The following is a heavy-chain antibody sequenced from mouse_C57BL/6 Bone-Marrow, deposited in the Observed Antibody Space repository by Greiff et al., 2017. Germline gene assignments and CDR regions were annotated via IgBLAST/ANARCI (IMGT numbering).Heavy chain of an antibody. V-gene: IGHV1-62-2*01. CDR1: GYTFTEYT. D-gene: IGHD1-1*01. J-gene: IGHJ1*03. Sequence: QVQLQQSGAELVKPGASVKLSCKASGYTFTEYTIHWVKQRSGQGLEWIGWFYPGSGSIKYNEKFKDKATLTADKSSSTVYMELSRLTSEDSAVYFCARHEYYCGSSFPWYFDVWGTGTTVTVSS. CDR3: ARHEYYCGSSFPWYFDV. CDR2: FYPGSGSI.